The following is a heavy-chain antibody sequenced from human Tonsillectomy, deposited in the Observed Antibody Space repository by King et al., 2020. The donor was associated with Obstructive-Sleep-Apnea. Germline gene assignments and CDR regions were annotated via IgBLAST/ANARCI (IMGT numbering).Heavy chain of an antibody. CDR1: GGSISSYY. CDR2: IYYSGST. J-gene: IGHJ4*02. Sequence: QLQESGPGLVKPSETLSLTCTVSGGSISSYYWSWIRQPPGKGLEWIGYIYYSGSTHYNPSLKSRVTISVDTSKNQFSLKLSSVTAADTAVYYCARAMVRGVIDFDYWGQGTLVTVSS. V-gene: IGHV4-59*01. D-gene: IGHD3-10*01. CDR3: ARAMVRGVIDFDY.